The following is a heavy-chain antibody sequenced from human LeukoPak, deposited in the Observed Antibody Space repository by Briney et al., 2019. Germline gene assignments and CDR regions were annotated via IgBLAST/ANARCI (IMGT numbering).Heavy chain of an antibody. D-gene: IGHD5-12*01. CDR1: GYAFTGYY. CDR3: TRVVAYYYGMDV. V-gene: IGHV1-2*02. Sequence: GASVKVSCKASGYAFTGYYMHWVRQAPGQGLEWMGWINPNSGGTNYAQKFQGRVTMTRDTSISTAYMELSRLRSDDTAVYYCTRVVAYYYGMDVWGQGTTVTVSS. CDR2: INPNSGGT. J-gene: IGHJ6*02.